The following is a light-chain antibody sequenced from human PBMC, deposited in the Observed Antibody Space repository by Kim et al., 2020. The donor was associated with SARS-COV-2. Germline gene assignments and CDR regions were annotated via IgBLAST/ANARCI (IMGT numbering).Light chain of an antibody. CDR3: QQYGSSPR. J-gene: IGKJ4*01. V-gene: IGKV3-20*01. CDR2: GAS. Sequence: LSPGERATPAGRARQRVPSNSLAWYQQKPGQTPRLLIYGASSRAPGIPDRFSGSGSGTDFSLTISRLEPEDFAVYYCQQYGSSPRFGGGTKVDIK. CDR1: QRVPSNS.